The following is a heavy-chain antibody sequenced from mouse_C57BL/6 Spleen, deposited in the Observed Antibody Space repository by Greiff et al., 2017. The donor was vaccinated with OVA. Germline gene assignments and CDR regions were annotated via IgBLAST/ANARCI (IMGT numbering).Heavy chain of an antibody. CDR3: ARDDGYYYFDY. V-gene: IGHV5-4*01. J-gene: IGHJ2*01. CDR1: GFTFSSYA. CDR2: ISDGGSYT. D-gene: IGHD2-3*01. Sequence: DVHLVESGGGLVKPGGSLKLSCAASGFTFSSYAMSWVRQTPEKRLEWVATISDGGSYTYYPDNVKGRFTISRDNAKNNLYLQMSHLKSEDTAMYYCARDDGYYYFDYWGQGTTLTVSS.